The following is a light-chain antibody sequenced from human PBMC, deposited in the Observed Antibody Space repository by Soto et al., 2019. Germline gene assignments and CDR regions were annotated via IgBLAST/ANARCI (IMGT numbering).Light chain of an antibody. CDR3: QQSYLVPET. J-gene: IGKJ2*01. Sequence: DIQMTQSPSTLPASVGDRVTITCRASQTISLYLNWYQQKPGKAPKLLIATTSYLQNGVPSRFSGSRSGTDFSLTISSLQPEDFATYYCQQSYLVPETFGRGTKVDIK. CDR1: QTISLY. V-gene: IGKV1-39*01. CDR2: TTS.